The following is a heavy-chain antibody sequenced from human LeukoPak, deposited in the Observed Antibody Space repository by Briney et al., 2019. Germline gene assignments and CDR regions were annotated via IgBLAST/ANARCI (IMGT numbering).Heavy chain of an antibody. D-gene: IGHD5-18*01. J-gene: IGHJ4*02. CDR1: GYTPAELS. CDR2: FDPEEGVT. Sequence: GASVKFSWKVSGYTPAELSMHWVRRAPGKGLEWMGGFDPEEGVTIYAQKFQGRVNMPEETSTATAYIELSRLRSEHRAVYCCATDDAVDTAMAAGYWGEGTLVTVSS. CDR3: ATDDAVDTAMAAGY. V-gene: IGHV1-24*01.